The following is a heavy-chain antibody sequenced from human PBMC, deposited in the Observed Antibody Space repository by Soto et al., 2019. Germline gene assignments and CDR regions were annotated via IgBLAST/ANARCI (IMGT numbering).Heavy chain of an antibody. V-gene: IGHV1-18*01. J-gene: IGHJ4*02. CDR1: GYTFSSYH. CDR2: ISAYNGNT. Sequence: QIQLVQSGAEVKKPGASVKVSCKASGYTFSSYHITWVRQAPGQGLEWMGWISAYNGNTNYAQNLQGRVTMTTDPSTSTAYRELRSLRSDDTAVYYGARDLPPVDYWGQGTLVTVSS. CDR3: ARDLPPVDY.